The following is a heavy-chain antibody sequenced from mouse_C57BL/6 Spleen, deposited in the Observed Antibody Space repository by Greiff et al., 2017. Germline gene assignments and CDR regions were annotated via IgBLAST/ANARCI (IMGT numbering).Heavy chain of an antibody. J-gene: IGHJ4*01. Sequence: VQLQQSVAELVRPGASVKLSCTASGFNIKNTYMPWVKQRPEQGLEWIGRIDPANGNTKYAPKFQGKATITADTSSNTAYLQLSSLTCEDTAIYYCARGGGLLTARDYWGQGTSVTVSS. CDR3: ARGGGLLTARDY. CDR2: IDPANGNT. V-gene: IGHV14-3*01. CDR1: GFNIKNTY. D-gene: IGHD2-3*01.